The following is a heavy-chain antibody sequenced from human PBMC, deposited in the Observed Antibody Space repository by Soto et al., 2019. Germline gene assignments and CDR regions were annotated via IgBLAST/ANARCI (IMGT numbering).Heavy chain of an antibody. CDR2: INAGNGNT. J-gene: IGHJ5*02. Sequence: ASVKVSCEASGYTFTSYAMHWVRQAPGQRLEWMGWINAGNGNTKYSQKFQGRVTITRDTSASTAYMELSSLRSEDTAVYYCARQLVRGNWFDPWGQGTLVTVSS. D-gene: IGHD6-13*01. CDR1: GYTFTSYA. V-gene: IGHV1-3*01. CDR3: ARQLVRGNWFDP.